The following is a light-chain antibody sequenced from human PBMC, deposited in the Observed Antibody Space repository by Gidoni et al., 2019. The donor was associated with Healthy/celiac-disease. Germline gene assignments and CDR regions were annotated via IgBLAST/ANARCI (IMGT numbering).Light chain of an antibody. CDR3: QQRSNWPPGLT. CDR1: QSLSSY. V-gene: IGKV3-11*01. J-gene: IGKJ4*01. Sequence: EIVLTQSPATLSLSPGERATLSCRASQSLSSYLAWYQQKPGQAPRLLIYDASKRATGIPERFSGSGSGTDFTLTISSLQPEDFAVYYCQQRSNWPPGLTFGGGTKVEIK. CDR2: DAS.